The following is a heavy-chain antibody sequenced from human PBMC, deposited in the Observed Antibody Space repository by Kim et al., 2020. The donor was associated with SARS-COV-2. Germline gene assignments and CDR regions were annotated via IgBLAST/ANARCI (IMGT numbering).Heavy chain of an antibody. CDR3: ARDRKWALSNYYFDY. V-gene: IGHV3-30*01. D-gene: IGHD1-26*01. J-gene: IGHJ4*03. Sequence: DSVKGRFTISRDNAKNTLYLQMNSLRAEDTAVYYCARDRKWALSNYYFDYWGQGTLVTVSS.